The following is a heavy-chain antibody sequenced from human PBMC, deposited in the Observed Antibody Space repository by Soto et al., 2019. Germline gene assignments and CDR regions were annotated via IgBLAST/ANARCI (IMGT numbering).Heavy chain of an antibody. CDR2: SYATGAT. D-gene: IGHD1-1*01. V-gene: IGHV4-4*07. J-gene: IGHJ5*02. CDR3: VRDGTKTLRDWFDP. CDR1: GASISGFY. Sequence: QVQLQESGPGLVKPSETLSLTCTVSGASISGFYWSWIRKSAGKVLEWIGRSYATGATDYNPHLKSRVMMSVDTSKKKFSRKLRSVTAADKAVYYCVRDGTKTLRDWFDPWGQGISVTVSS.